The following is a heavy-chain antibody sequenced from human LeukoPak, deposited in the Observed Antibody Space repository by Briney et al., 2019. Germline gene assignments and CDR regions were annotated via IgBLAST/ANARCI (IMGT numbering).Heavy chain of an antibody. D-gene: IGHD1-26*01. V-gene: IGHV3-72*01. Sequence: GGSLRLSCTASGFTFSDHFMDWVRQAPGKGLEWVGRTRNKANDYTTEHAASVRGRFSISRDDSTNSLYLQMHSLQTEDTAMYYCARERSSGSYFLGSFDNWGQGTPVTVSS. CDR1: GFTFSDHF. J-gene: IGHJ4*02. CDR3: ARERSSGSYFLGSFDN. CDR2: TRNKANDYTT.